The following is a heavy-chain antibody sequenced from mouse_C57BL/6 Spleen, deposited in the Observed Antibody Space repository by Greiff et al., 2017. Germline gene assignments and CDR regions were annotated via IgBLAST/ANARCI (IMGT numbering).Heavy chain of an antibody. V-gene: IGHV1-55*01. D-gene: IGHD1-1*01. CDR2: IYPGSGST. CDR1: GYTFTSYW. J-gene: IGHJ4*01. Sequence: QVQLKQPGAELVKPGASVKMSCQASGYTFTSYWITWVKQRPGQGLEWIGDIYPGSGSTNYNEKFKSKATLTVDTSSSTAYMQLSSLTSEDSAVYYCARELPHYYAMDYWGQGTSVTVSS. CDR3: ARELPHYYAMDY.